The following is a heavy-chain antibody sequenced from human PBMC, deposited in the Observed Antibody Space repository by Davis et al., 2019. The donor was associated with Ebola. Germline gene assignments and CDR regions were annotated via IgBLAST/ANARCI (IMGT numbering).Heavy chain of an antibody. D-gene: IGHD6-19*01. V-gene: IGHV1-18*01. CDR3: ARGRNGGWDFDY. Sequence: AASVKVSCKASGYTFMSYGITWVRQAPGQGLEWMAWISAYNGHTNYAQKFQGRLTLTTDTSTSTVYMELRSLTSDDTAEYYCARGRNGGWDFDYWGQGTRVTVSP. CDR2: ISAYNGHT. CDR1: GYTFMSYG. J-gene: IGHJ4*02.